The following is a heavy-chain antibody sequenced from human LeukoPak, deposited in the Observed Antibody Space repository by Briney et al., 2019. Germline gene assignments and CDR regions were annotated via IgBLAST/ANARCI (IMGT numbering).Heavy chain of an antibody. CDR2: ISGSGGST. CDR3: AKDRPLTMVRED. V-gene: IGHV3-23*01. J-gene: IGHJ4*02. D-gene: IGHD3-10*01. Sequence: PGGSLRLSCAASGFTVSSNYMSWVRQAPGKGLEWVSAISGSGGSTYYADSVKGRFTISRDNSKNTLYLQMNSLRAEDTAVYYCAKDRPLTMVREDWGQGTLVTVSS. CDR1: GFTVSSNY.